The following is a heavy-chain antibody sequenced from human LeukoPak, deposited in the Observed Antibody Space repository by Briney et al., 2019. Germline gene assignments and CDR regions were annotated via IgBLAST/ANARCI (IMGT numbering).Heavy chain of an antibody. CDR2: ISSSSSYI. J-gene: IGHJ6*02. V-gene: IGHV3-21*01. D-gene: IGHD3-10*01. Sequence: PGGSLRLSCAASGFTFSSYSMNWVRQAPGKGLEWVSSISSSSSYIYYADSVKGRFTISRDNAKNSLYLQMNSLRAEDTAVYYCARGGRLGSGSYFTYYYYGMDVWGQGTTVTVSS. CDR3: ARGGRLGSGSYFTYYYYGMDV. CDR1: GFTFSSYS.